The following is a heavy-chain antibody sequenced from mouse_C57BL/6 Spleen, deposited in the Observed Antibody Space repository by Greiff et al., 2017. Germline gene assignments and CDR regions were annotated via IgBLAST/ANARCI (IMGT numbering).Heavy chain of an antibody. CDR3: GREAETDGLAY. D-gene: IGHD6-1*01. CDR2: IYPNYGST. J-gene: IGHJ3*01. V-gene: IGHV1-39*01. CDR1: GYSFTDYN. Sequence: VHVQQSGPELVKPGASVKISCKASGYSFTDYNMNWVKQRHGKGLEWIGVIYPNYGSTNYNQKFKGKATLTVDQSSSTAYMQLNSLTSEDSAVXYCGREAETDGLAYWGQGTLVTVSA.